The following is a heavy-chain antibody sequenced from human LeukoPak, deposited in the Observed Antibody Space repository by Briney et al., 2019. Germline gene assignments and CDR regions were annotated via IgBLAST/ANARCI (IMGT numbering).Heavy chain of an antibody. Sequence: GGSLRLSCAASGFTFSSYGMHWVRQAPGKGLEWVAFIPYLGSNEYYADSVKGRFTISRDNFVDTLYLQMNSLRPEDTAVYYCAKALIRIVGASNYWGQGTLVTVSS. V-gene: IGHV3-30*02. J-gene: IGHJ4*02. CDR3: AKALIRIVGASNY. D-gene: IGHD1-26*01. CDR1: GFTFSSYG. CDR2: IPYLGSNE.